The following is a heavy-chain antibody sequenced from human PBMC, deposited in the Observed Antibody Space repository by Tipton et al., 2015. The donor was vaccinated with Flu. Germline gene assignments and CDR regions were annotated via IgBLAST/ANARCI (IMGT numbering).Heavy chain of an antibody. D-gene: IGHD3-22*01. CDR3: ASGNFYDSSGYFAF. CDR2: THTNGNT. V-gene: IGHV4-4*07. Sequence: SLPCNVSGGSINRYYWSWIRQSAGKGPEWIGRTHTNGNTNYNSSFGSRLTMSLDTSKSQFSMTLTSVTVADTAVYYCASGNFYDSSGYFAFWGQGILVTVSS. CDR1: GGSINRYY. J-gene: IGHJ4*02.